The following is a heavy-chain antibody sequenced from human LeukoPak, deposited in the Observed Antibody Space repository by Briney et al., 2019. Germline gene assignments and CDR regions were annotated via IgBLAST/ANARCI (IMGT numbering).Heavy chain of an antibody. CDR3: ARVSYYYGSGSGGANDAFDI. Sequence: PGGSLRLSCAASGFTFSSYAMSWVRQAPGKGLEWVSAISSSSSYIYYADSVKGRFTISRDNAKNSLYLQMNSLRAEDTAVYYCARVSYYYGSGSGGANDAFDIWGQGTMVTVSS. CDR1: GFTFSSYA. V-gene: IGHV3-21*01. J-gene: IGHJ3*02. CDR2: ISSSSSYI. D-gene: IGHD3-10*01.